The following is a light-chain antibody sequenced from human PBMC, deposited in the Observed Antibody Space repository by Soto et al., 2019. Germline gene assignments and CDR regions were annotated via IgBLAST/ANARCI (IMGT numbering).Light chain of an antibody. CDR1: SSDIGGYNY. CDR3: SSQTTSNTQV. V-gene: IGLV2-14*01. Sequence: QSALTQPASVSGSPGQSITISCTGTSSDIGGYNYVSWYQQQPGNPPKLMIYEVSNRPSGVSNRFSGAKSGNTASLTISGLQAEDEADYYCSSQTTSNTQVFGGGTKLTVL. J-gene: IGLJ3*02. CDR2: EVS.